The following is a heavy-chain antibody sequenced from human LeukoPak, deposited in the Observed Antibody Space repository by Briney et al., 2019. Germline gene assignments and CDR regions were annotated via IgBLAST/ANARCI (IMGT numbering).Heavy chain of an antibody. Sequence: EPGGSLRLSCAASGFTFSKYSLNWVRQAPGKGLEWVSSISGSSSYIYYADSVKGRFTISRDNAKNSLFLQMNSLRAEDTAVYYCARNSIDGYCSGGSCPRGAFDIWGQGTMVTVSS. J-gene: IGHJ3*02. D-gene: IGHD2-15*01. V-gene: IGHV3-21*01. CDR2: ISGSSSYI. CDR3: ARNSIDGYCSGGSCPRGAFDI. CDR1: GFTFSKYS.